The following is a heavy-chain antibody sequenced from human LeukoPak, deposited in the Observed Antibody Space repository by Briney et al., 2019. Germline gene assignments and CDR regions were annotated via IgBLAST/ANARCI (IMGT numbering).Heavy chain of an antibody. J-gene: IGHJ4*02. V-gene: IGHV3-30*18. CDR3: AKGVAVVVVPAAMDY. D-gene: IGHD2-2*01. Sequence: GGSLRLSCAASGFTFSSYGMHWVRQAPGKGLEWVAVISYDGSNKYYADSVKGRFTISRDNSKNTLYLQMNSLRAEDTAVYYCAKGVAVVVVPAAMDYWGQGTLVTASS. CDR1: GFTFSSYG. CDR2: ISYDGSNK.